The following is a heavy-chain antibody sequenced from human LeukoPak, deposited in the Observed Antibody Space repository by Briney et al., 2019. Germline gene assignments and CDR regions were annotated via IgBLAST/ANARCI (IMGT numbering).Heavy chain of an antibody. J-gene: IGHJ6*03. D-gene: IGHD3-22*01. CDR3: ARVPRPYYYDSSGYYYYMDV. Sequence: ASVKVSCKASGYTFTSYDINWVRQAPGQGLEWMGGIIPIFGTANYAQRFQGRVTITADESTSTAYMELSSLRSEDTAVYYCARVPRPYYYDSSGYYYYMDVWGKGTTVTVSS. CDR2: IIPIFGTA. V-gene: IGHV1-69*13. CDR1: GYTFTSYD.